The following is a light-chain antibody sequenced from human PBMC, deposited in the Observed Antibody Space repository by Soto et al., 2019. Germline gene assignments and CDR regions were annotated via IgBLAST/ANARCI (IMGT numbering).Light chain of an antibody. CDR3: SSYASGTALYV. CDR2: EVS. Sequence: QSALTQPPSASGSPGQSVTISCTGTSSDVGGYNYVSWYQQHPGKAPKLMIYEVSKRPSGVPDRFSGSKSGNTASLTVSGLQAEDEADYYCSSYASGTALYVFGTGTKLTVL. CDR1: SSDVGGYNY. V-gene: IGLV2-8*01. J-gene: IGLJ1*01.